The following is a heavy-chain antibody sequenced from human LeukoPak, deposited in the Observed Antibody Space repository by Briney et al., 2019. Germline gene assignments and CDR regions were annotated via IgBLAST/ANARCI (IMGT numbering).Heavy chain of an antibody. D-gene: IGHD2/OR15-2a*01. V-gene: IGHV1-2*02. CDR3: ARDPSKISVHYYMDV. Sequence: GASVKVSCKASGYTFTGYYMHWVRQAPGQGLEWMGWINPNSGGTNYAQKFQGRVTMTRDTSISTAYMELSRLRSDDTAVYYCARDPSKISVHYYMDVWGKGTTVTVSS. CDR2: INPNSGGT. CDR1: GYTFTGYY. J-gene: IGHJ6*03.